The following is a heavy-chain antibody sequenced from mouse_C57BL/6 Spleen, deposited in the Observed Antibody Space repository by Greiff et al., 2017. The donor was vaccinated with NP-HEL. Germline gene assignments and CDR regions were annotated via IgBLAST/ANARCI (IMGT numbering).Heavy chain of an antibody. Sequence: EVQLQQSGPELVKPGASVKISCKASGYTFTDYYMNWVKQSHGKSLEWIGDINPNNGGTSYNQKFKGKATLTVDKSSSTAYMELRSLTSEDSAVYYCASPTYYYGSSYHFDYWGQGTTLTVSS. CDR2: INPNNGGT. V-gene: IGHV1-26*01. CDR1: GYTFTDYY. D-gene: IGHD1-1*01. CDR3: ASPTYYYGSSYHFDY. J-gene: IGHJ2*01.